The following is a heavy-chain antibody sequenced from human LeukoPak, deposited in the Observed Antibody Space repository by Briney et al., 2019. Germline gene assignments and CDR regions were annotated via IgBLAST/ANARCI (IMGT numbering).Heavy chain of an antibody. J-gene: IGHJ4*02. D-gene: IGHD3-22*01. Sequence: GASVKVSCKASGYTFTSYYMHWVRQAPGQGRDWMGIINPSGGSTSYAQKFQGRGSLTRDTSTSTVYMELSSLRSEDTAVYYCARGGAGYYYDSSGYEFWGQGTLVTVSS. CDR2: INPSGGST. CDR1: GYTFTSYY. CDR3: ARGGAGYYYDSSGYEF. V-gene: IGHV1-46*01.